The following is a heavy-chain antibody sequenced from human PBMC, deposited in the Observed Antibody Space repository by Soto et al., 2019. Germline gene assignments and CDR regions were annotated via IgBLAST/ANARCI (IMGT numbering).Heavy chain of an antibody. CDR2: ISYDGSNK. J-gene: IGHJ6*03. D-gene: IGHD2-2*02. Sequence: QVQLVESGGGVVQPGRSLRLSCAASGFTFSSYGRHWVRQAPGKGLEWVAVISYDGSNKYYADSVKGRFTISRDNAKNTLYLQMNSLRAEDTAVYDCAKDPVPAAIRMSYYLMDVWGKGTTVTVSS. V-gene: IGHV3-30*18. CDR1: GFTFSSYG. CDR3: AKDPVPAAIRMSYYLMDV.